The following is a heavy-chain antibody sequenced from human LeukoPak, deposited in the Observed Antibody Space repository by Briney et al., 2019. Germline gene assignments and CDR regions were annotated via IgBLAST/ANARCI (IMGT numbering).Heavy chain of an antibody. Sequence: GASVKVSCKGSEYTFRSHYMHWVRQAPGQGLEWMGIINPSGTRTTYAQKFQGRVIITRDQSADSVFMELSNLESNDTAVYFCATDNSNNWEQVSGWWFDPWGQGTLVTVSS. CDR3: ATDNSNNWEQVSGWWFDP. V-gene: IGHV1-46*01. J-gene: IGHJ5*02. CDR2: INPSGTRT. CDR1: EYTFRSHY. D-gene: IGHD1/OR15-1a*01.